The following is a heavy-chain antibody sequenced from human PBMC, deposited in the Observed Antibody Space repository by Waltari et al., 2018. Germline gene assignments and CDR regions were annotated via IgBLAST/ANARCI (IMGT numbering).Heavy chain of an antibody. CDR3: ARGYGLLWFGEFTIDGGLYYMDV. D-gene: IGHD3-10*01. CDR2: INPSGGST. Sequence: QVQLVQSGAEVKKPGASVKVSCKASGYTFTSYYMHWVRQAPGHGLEWMGIINPSGGSTSYAQKFQGRVTMTRDTSTSTVYMELSSLRSEDTAVYYCARGYGLLWFGEFTIDGGLYYMDVWGKGTTVTVSS. CDR1: GYTFTSYY. J-gene: IGHJ6*03. V-gene: IGHV1-46*03.